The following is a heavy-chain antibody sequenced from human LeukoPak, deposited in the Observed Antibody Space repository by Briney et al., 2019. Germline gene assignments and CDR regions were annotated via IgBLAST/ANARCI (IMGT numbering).Heavy chain of an antibody. D-gene: IGHD3-22*01. V-gene: IGHV3-23*01. CDR1: GFTFIRYA. CDR3: AKVVWDSSGSYGMDV. J-gene: IGHJ6*02. CDR2: ISGSGGST. Sequence: GGSLRLSCEASGFTFIRYAMSWVRQAPGKGLEWVSAISGSGGSTYYADSVKGRFTISRDNSKNTLYLQMNSLRAEDTAVYYCAKVVWDSSGSYGMDVWGQGTTVTVSS.